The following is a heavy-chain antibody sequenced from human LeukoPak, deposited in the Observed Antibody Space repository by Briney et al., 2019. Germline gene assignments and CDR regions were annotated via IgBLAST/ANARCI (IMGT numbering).Heavy chain of an antibody. V-gene: IGHV4-59*12. CDR3: ASHRPDSSGWFF. CDR2: IYYPGRT. D-gene: IGHD6-19*01. CDR1: GGSINSYY. J-gene: IGHJ4*02. Sequence: SETLSLTCTVSGGSINSYYWSWIRQPPGKGLEWIGYIYYPGRTNYNPSLKSRLTISVDTSKNQFSLKLSSVTAADTAVYYCASHRPDSSGWFFWGQGTLVTVSS.